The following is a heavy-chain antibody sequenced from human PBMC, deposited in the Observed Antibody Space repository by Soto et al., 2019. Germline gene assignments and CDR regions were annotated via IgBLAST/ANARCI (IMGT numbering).Heavy chain of an antibody. CDR3: VKDVGSRHYDFTNFDS. Sequence: SLRLSCLASGFIFDDYAMHWVRQVAGKGLEWVSGIDWNRATVGYADSVKGRFTLSRDNARNSVVLQMNSLRPEDTAVYYCVKDVGSRHYDFTNFDSWGQGTLVTVSS. V-gene: IGHV3-9*01. CDR2: IDWNRATV. D-gene: IGHD3-3*01. CDR1: GFIFDDYA. J-gene: IGHJ4*02.